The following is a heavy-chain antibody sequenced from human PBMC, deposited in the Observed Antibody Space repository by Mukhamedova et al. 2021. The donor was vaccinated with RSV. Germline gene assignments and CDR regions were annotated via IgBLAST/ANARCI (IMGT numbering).Heavy chain of an antibody. J-gene: IGHJ4*02. CDR1: GGSITNAH. CDR2: TYVSGGV. CDR3: AAYYGWMGGRGY. V-gene: IGHV4-59*01. Sequence: GGSITNAHWSWIRQPPGKGLEYIGHTYVSGGVNYDPSLKSRVTISEDTSKNQFSLKLTSVTAADTAVYYCAAYYGWMGGRGYWGQG. D-gene: IGHD3-16*01.